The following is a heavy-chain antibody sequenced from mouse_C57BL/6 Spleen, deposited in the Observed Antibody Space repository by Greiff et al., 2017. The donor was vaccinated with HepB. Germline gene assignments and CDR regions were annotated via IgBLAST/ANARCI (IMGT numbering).Heavy chain of an antibody. J-gene: IGHJ2*01. V-gene: IGHV1-7*01. D-gene: IGHD2-4*01. CDR2: INPSSGYT. CDR1: GYTFTSYW. Sequence: QVQLQQSGAELAKPGASVKLSCKASGYTFTSYWMHWVKQRPGQGLEWIGYINPSSGYTKYNQKFKDKATLTADKSSSTAYMQLSSLSSEDSAVYYCPRDYDFDYWGQGTTVTVSS. CDR3: PRDYDFDY.